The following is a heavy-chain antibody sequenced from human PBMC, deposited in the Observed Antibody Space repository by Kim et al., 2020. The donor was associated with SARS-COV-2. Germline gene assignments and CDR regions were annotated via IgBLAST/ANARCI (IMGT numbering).Heavy chain of an antibody. Sequence: SETLSLTCAVYGGSFSGYYWSWIRQPPGKGLEWIGEINHSGSTNYNPSLKSRVTISVDTSKNQFSLKLSSVTAADTAVYYCARGKRWLTLVFDYWGQGTLVTVSS. J-gene: IGHJ4*02. CDR3: ARGKRWLTLVFDY. D-gene: IGHD6-19*01. V-gene: IGHV4-34*01. CDR1: GGSFSGYY. CDR2: INHSGST.